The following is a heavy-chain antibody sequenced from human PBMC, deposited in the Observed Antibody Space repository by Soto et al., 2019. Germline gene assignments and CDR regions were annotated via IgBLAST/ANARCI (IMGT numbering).Heavy chain of an antibody. D-gene: IGHD2-21*02. Sequence: ASVKVSCKASGYTFSAYYMHWVRQAPGQGLEWMGWIKPNSGRSNSAQKFQGRVTMTRDTSISTAYMELSRLTSDDTAVYYCARDGAYCDGDCYSGNRNYFDYWSQGTLVTVSS. CDR1: GYTFSAYY. V-gene: IGHV1-2*02. J-gene: IGHJ4*02. CDR2: IKPNSGRS. CDR3: ARDGAYCDGDCYSGNRNYFDY.